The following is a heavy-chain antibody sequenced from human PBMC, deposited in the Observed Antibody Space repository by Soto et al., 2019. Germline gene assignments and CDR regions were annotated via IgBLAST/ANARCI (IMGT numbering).Heavy chain of an antibody. Sequence: GGSLRLSCAASGFTFSSYSMNWVRQAPGKGLEWVSSISSSSSYIYYADSVKGRFTISRDNAKNSLYLQMNSLRAEDTAVYHCARDLIITIRGWFDPWGQGTLVTVSS. CDR1: GFTFSSYS. D-gene: IGHD3-3*01. V-gene: IGHV3-21*01. J-gene: IGHJ5*02. CDR3: ARDLIITIRGWFDP. CDR2: ISSSSSYI.